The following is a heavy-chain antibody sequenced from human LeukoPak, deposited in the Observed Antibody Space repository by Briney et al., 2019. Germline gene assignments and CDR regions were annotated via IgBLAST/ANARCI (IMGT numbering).Heavy chain of an antibody. CDR3: TRERKSGIAAFDY. J-gene: IGHJ4*02. CDR2: IWYDGINK. V-gene: IGHV3-33*01. Sequence: GGSLRLSCAASGFTFSSYGMHWVRQAPGKGLEWGAVIWYDGINKFHADSVKGRFTISRDNSKNTVYLQMNSLRAEDTAVYYCTRERKSGIAAFDYWGQGTLVAVYS. D-gene: IGHD6-13*01. CDR1: GFTFSSYG.